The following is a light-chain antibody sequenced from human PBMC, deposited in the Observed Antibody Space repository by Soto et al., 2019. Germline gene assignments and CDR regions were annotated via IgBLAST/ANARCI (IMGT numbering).Light chain of an antibody. V-gene: IGLV2-8*01. CDR1: SRDVGGYNY. CDR3: SSYAGSSNV. J-gene: IGLJ1*01. Sequence: QSALTQPPSASGSPGQSVAISCTGTSRDVGGYNYVSWYQQHPGKAPKLMIYEVNKRPSGVPDRFSGSKSGNTASLTVSGLQAEDEAEYYCSSYAGSSNVFGTGTKVTVL. CDR2: EVN.